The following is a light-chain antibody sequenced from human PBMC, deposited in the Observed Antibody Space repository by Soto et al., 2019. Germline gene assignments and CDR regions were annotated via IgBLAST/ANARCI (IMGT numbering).Light chain of an antibody. J-gene: IGKJ1*01. V-gene: IGKV3-20*01. CDR1: QSISSSY. CDR3: QQYGGTWT. CDR2: GTS. Sequence: DIVLTQSPGTLSLSPGEGATLSCRASQSISSSYVAWYQQKPGQAPRLLIYGTSNRGTGIPDRFSGSGSGTDFTLTISRLEPADFAVYYCQQYGGTWTFGQGTKVEFK.